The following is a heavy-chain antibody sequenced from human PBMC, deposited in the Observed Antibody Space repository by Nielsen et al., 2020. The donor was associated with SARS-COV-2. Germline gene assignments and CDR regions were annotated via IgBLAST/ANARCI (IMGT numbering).Heavy chain of an antibody. CDR1: GYTFTSYY. V-gene: IGHV1-46*01. CDR2: INPSGGST. CDR3: ARDILVMDSSSSFNYMDV. J-gene: IGHJ6*03. D-gene: IGHD6-6*01. Sequence: ASVKVSCKASGYTFTSYYMHWVRQAPGQGLEWMGIINPSGGSTSYAQKFQGRVTMTGDTSTSTVYMELSSLRSEDTAVYYCARDILVMDSSSSFNYMDVWGKGTTVTVSS.